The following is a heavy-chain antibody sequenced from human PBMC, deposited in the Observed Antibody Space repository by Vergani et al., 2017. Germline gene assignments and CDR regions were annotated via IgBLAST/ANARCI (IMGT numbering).Heavy chain of an antibody. CDR1: GFTFSSYG. V-gene: IGHV3-30*02. CDR2: IRYDGSNK. D-gene: IGHD5-12*01. Sequence: QVQLVESGGGVVQPGGSLRLSCAASGFTFSSYGMHWVRQAPGKGLEWVAFIRYDGSNKYYADSVKGRFTISRDNSKNTLYLQMNSLRAEDTAVYYCAASVVATSRPYYYYGMEVWGQGTTVTVSS. J-gene: IGHJ6*02. CDR3: AASVVATSRPYYYYGMEV.